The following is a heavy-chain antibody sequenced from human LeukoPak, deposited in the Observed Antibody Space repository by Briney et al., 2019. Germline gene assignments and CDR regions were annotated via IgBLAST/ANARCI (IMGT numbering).Heavy chain of an antibody. CDR3: ARGRGSSSRCMDY. D-gene: IGHD6-6*01. J-gene: IGHJ4*02. CDR2: IIPIFGTA. Sequence: GASVKVSCKASGGTFSSYAISWVRQAPGQGLEWMGGIIPIFGTANYAQKFQGRVTITADESTSTAYMELSSLRSEDTAAYYCARGRGSSSRCMDYWGQGTLVTVSS. CDR1: GGTFSSYA. V-gene: IGHV1-69*13.